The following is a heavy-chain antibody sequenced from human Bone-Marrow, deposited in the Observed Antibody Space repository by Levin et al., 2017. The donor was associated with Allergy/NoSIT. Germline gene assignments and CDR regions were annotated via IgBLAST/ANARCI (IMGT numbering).Heavy chain of an antibody. CDR1: GFTFSNSW. V-gene: IGHV3-7*01. J-gene: IGHJ6*02. D-gene: IGHD2-15*01. Sequence: LSLTCVGSGFTFSNSWLAWVRRAPGKGLEWMANIRQDGSDKYYVDSVKGRFTISRDNAKNSLYLQMNSLRAEDTAVYYCARGVSCSGGTCNGVPHYYYAMDVWGQGTTVTVSS. CDR3: ARGVSCSGGTCNGVPHYYYAMDV. CDR2: IRQDGSDK.